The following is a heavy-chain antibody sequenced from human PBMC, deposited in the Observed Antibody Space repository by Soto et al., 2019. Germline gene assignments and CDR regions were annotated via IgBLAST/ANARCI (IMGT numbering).Heavy chain of an antibody. CDR1: GFTFSSYS. CDR3: ARVLFSYDTGSGSYYNADY. J-gene: IGHJ4*02. V-gene: IGHV3-21*01. CDR2: ISSSSSYI. Sequence: GGSLRLSCAASGFTFSSYSLNWIRQAPGKWQDWVSSISSSSSYIFYADSVKGRFTISRDNAKNSLYLQMNSLRVEDTAVYYCARVLFSYDTGSGSYYNADYWGQGTLVTVAS. D-gene: IGHD3-10*01.